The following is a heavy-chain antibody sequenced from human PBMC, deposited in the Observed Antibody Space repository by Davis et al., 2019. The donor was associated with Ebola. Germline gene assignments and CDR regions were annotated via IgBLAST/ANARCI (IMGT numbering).Heavy chain of an antibody. V-gene: IGHV1-2*06. J-gene: IGHJ4*02. CDR3: ARETHTTSQYYLDN. D-gene: IGHD1-26*01. CDR1: GYIFSDYY. CDR2: SNPNSGNT. Sequence: SVEVSCKASGYIFSDYYIQWVRQAPGQGLEWMGRSNPNSGNTNHAQKFQGRVTMTRDTSITTAYMELSGLTSDDTAVYYCARETHTTSQYYLDNWGQGTLVNVSS.